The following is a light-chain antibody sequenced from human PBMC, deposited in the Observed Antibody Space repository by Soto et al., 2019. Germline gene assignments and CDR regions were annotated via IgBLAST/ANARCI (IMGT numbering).Light chain of an antibody. Sequence: EIVLTQSPGTLSLSPGERATLSCRASQSVSKNYLAWYQQKPGQAPRLLIYGASNRATGIPDRFSGSGSGTDFTLTISRLEPEDFAVYYCQQYGSSGTFGQGTKVDTK. V-gene: IGKV3-20*01. CDR3: QQYGSSGT. CDR1: QSVSKNY. J-gene: IGKJ1*01. CDR2: GAS.